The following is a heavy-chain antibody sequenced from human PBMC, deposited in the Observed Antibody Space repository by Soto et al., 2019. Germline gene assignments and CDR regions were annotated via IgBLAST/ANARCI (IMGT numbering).Heavy chain of an antibody. CDR3: ARDTGARPLGGFDY. Sequence: GASVKVSCKASGYTFTSYGISWVRQAPGQGLEWMGWISAYNGNTNYAQKLQGRVTMTTDTSTSTAYMELRSLRSDDTAVYYCARDTGARPLGGFDYWGQETRVTVSS. J-gene: IGHJ4*02. CDR2: ISAYNGNT. CDR1: GYTFTSYG. V-gene: IGHV1-18*01. D-gene: IGHD1-1*01.